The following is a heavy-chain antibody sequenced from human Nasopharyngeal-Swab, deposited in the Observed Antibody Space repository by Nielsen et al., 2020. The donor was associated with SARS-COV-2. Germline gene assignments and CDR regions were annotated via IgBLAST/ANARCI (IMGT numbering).Heavy chain of an antibody. CDR2: ISYDGSNN. CDR3: ARDELPNYYGAGNYYYEGRDV. CDR1: GFTFSSYA. D-gene: IGHD3-10*01. V-gene: IGHV3-30-3*01. Sequence: SLKLSCAASGFTFSSYAMHWVRPAPCKGLEWVAVISYDGSNNYYADPVKGRFTISRDNYKNTLYLQMNSLRAEDTAVYYCARDELPNYYGAGNYYYEGRDVWGQGNTVTVSS. J-gene: IGHJ6*02.